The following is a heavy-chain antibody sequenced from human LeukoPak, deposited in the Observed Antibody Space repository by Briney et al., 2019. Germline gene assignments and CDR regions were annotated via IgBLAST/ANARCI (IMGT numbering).Heavy chain of an antibody. D-gene: IGHD5-24*01. Sequence: ASVKVSCKASGYTFTGYYMHWVRQAPGQGLEWMGWIKPSSGGTNYAQKFQGRVTMTRDTSISTAYMELSRLRSDDTAVYYCARVLVGGEGYNYVAYWGKGPLVPVP. CDR2: IKPSSGGT. J-gene: IGHJ4*02. CDR3: ARVLVGGEGYNYVAY. CDR1: GYTFTGYY. V-gene: IGHV1-2*02.